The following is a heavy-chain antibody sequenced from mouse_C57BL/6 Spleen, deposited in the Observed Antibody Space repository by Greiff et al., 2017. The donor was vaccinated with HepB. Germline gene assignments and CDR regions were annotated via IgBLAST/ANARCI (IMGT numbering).Heavy chain of an antibody. CDR2: ISNLAYSI. V-gene: IGHV5-15*01. D-gene: IGHD2-4*01. Sequence: EVKVVESGGGLVQPGGSLKLSCAASGFTFSDYGMAWVRQAPRKGPEWVAFISNLAYSIYYADTVTGRFTISRENAKNTLYLEMSSLRSEDTAMYYCARGYYDYDGRGYYYAMDYWGQGTSVTVSS. CDR3: ARGYYDYDGRGYYYAMDY. CDR1: GFTFSDYG. J-gene: IGHJ4*01.